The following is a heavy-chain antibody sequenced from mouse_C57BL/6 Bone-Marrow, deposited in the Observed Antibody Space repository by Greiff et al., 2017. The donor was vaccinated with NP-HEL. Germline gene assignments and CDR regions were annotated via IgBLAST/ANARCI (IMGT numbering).Heavy chain of an antibody. CDR2: IDPSDSYT. CDR1: GYTFTSYW. D-gene: IGHD1-1*01. CDR3: ARGYYGSNPEY. Sequence: QVQLKQPGAELVRPGTSVKLSCKASGYTFTSYWMHWVKQRPGQGLEWIGVIDPSDSYTNYNQKFKGKATLTVDTSSSTAYMQLSSLTSEDSAVYYCARGYYGSNPEYWGQGTTLTVSS. V-gene: IGHV1-59*01. J-gene: IGHJ2*01.